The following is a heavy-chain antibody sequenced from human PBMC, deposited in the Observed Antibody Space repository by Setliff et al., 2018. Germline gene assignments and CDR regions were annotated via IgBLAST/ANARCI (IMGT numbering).Heavy chain of an antibody. CDR3: ASDPSYASSLYYYLEV. CDR1: GFIFSRYA. J-gene: IGHJ6*03. V-gene: IGHV3-48*01. Sequence: GGSLRLSCAASGFIFSRYAMNWVRQTPGKGLEWVSYISASSANIQYADSVRGRFTVSRDNARNSLYLQMNSLRGDDAAVYYCASDPSYASSLYYYLEVWGKGTTVTVSS. CDR2: ISASSANI. D-gene: IGHD6-13*01.